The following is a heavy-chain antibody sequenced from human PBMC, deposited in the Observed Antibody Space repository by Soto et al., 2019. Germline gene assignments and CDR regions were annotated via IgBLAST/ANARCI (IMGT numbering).Heavy chain of an antibody. V-gene: IGHV1-18*01. J-gene: IGHJ4*02. Sequence: GQGLEWMGWISPYNGDTNYAQKLQGRVTMTTDTSTSTAYMELRSLRSDDTAVYYCANSIECSRSSGSDYRVQRTPVPVS. CDR3: ANSIECSRSSGSDY. D-gene: IGHD6-6*01. CDR2: ISPYNGDT.